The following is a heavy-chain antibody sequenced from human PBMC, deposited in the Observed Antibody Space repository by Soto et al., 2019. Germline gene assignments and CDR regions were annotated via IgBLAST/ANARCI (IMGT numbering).Heavy chain of an antibody. Sequence: EVQLLESGGGLVQPGGSLRLSCAASGFTFSSYAIRLVRQAPGKGLERVWAISGSGGSTYYSDSVTGRFTISRDNSKNTLDLQMNSRRAADTDVYYCARGSCCGGDCHCGMVDYWGQGTLVTVSS. D-gene: IGHD2-21*02. CDR1: GFTFSSYA. V-gene: IGHV3-23*01. J-gene: IGHJ4*02. CDR3: ARGSCCGGDCHCGMVDY. CDR2: ISGSGGST.